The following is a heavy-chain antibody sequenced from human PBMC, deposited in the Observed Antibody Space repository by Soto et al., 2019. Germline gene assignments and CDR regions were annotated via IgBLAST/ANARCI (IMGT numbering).Heavy chain of an antibody. J-gene: IGHJ4*02. CDR1: GFTFSSYE. D-gene: IGHD5-12*01. V-gene: IGHV3-48*03. CDR3: VRYFSTTLCNGVATRTFDY. Sequence: GGSLRLSCAASGFTFSSYEMNWVRQAPGKGLEWVSYISTSGSTVYYADSVKGRFTISRDNTRTSLYLQMNSLRDEDTALYYCVRYFSTTLCNGVATRTFDYWGQGTLVTVSS. CDR2: ISTSGSTV.